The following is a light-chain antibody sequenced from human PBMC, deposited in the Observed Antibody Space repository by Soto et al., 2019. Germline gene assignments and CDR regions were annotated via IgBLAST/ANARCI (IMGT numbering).Light chain of an antibody. V-gene: IGKV3-11*01. J-gene: IGKJ4*01. CDR1: QSVSSY. Sequence: EIVLTQSPATLYLSPWERATISCRASQSVSSYLAWYQQKPGQVPRLLIYDASNRATGILARFSGSGSGTDFTLTISSLEPGYFAVYYCQQRSNWPLTFGGGTKVEIK. CDR2: DAS. CDR3: QQRSNWPLT.